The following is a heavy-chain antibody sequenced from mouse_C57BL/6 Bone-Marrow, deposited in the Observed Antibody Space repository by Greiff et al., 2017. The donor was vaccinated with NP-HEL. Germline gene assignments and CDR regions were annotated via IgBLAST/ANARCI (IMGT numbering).Heavy chain of an antibody. J-gene: IGHJ3*01. CDR1: GYTFTSYG. Sequence: VHLVESGAELARPGASVKLSCKASGYTFTSYGISWVKQRTGQGLEWIGEIYPRSGNTYYNEKFKGKATLTADKSSSTAYMELRSLTSEDSAVYFCARRPPWFAYWGQGTLVTVSA. V-gene: IGHV1-81*01. CDR3: ARRPPWFAY. CDR2: IYPRSGNT.